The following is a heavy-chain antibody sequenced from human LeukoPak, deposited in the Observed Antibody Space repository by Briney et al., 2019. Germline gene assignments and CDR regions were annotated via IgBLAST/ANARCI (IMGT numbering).Heavy chain of an antibody. CDR1: GFTFSNYG. CDR3: ARDHRYSSSWPDAFDI. CDR2: IKQDGSER. V-gene: IGHV3-7*01. D-gene: IGHD6-13*01. Sequence: GGTLRLSCAASGFTFSNYGMHWVRQAPGKGLEWVANIKQDGSERYYVDSVKGRFTISRDNAKNSLYLQMNSLRAEDTAVYYCARDHRYSSSWPDAFDIWGQGTMVTVSS. J-gene: IGHJ3*02.